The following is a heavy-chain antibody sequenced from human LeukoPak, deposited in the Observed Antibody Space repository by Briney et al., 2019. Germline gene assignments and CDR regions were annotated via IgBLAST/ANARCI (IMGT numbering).Heavy chain of an antibody. Sequence: ASVKVSCKASGYTFTSYAMHWVRQAPGQRLEWMGWINAGNGNTKYSQKFQGRVTITRDTSASTAYMELSSLRSEDTAMYYCARDPEGELEPYFDYWGPGNPGHRLL. CDR1: GYTFTSYA. J-gene: IGHJ4*02. D-gene: IGHD1-1*01. CDR2: INAGNGNT. V-gene: IGHV1-3*01. CDR3: ARDPEGELEPYFDY.